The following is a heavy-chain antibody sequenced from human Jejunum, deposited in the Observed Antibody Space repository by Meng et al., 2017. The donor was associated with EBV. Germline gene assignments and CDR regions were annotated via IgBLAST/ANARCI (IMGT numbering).Heavy chain of an antibody. CDR1: GYTFTNYG. J-gene: IGHJ4*02. D-gene: IGHD2-15*01. CDR2: ISAYNGNT. V-gene: IGHV1-18*01. CDR3: TILSHCDGGICYSYDY. Sequence: QVQQGQAGAEVKEPGGSVKVACKASGYTFTNYGDSWGRQAPGQGLEGMGWISAYNGNTDYAQKLQGRVTMTTDTPTSTAYMELRSLRSDDTAVYYCTILSHCDGGICYSYDYWGQGTLVTISS.